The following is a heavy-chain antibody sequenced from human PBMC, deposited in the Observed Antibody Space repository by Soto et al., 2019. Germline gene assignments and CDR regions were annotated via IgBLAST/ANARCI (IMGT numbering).Heavy chain of an antibody. Sequence: GGSLRLSCAASGFTFSSYWMSWVRQAPGKGLEWVANIKQDGSEKYYVDSVKGRFTISRDNAKNSLYLQMNSLRAEDTAVYYCARDQNYSDSNGDRGDWFDPWGQGTLVTVSS. CDR2: IKQDGSEK. CDR1: GFTFSSYW. V-gene: IGHV3-7*03. D-gene: IGHD3-22*01. J-gene: IGHJ5*02. CDR3: ARDQNYSDSNGDRGDWFDP.